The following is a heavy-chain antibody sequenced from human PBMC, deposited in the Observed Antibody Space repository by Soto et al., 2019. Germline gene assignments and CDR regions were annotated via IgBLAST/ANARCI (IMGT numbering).Heavy chain of an antibody. CDR3: AKDQEYLYCSGGSCPGDYYFDY. CDR1: GFTFSSYA. CDR2: ISSSGGST. D-gene: IGHD2-15*01. J-gene: IGHJ4*02. Sequence: PGGSLRLSCAASGFTFSSYAMSWVRQAPGKGLEWVSAISSSGGSTYYADSVKGRFTISRDNSKNTLCLQMNSLRAEDTAVYYCAKDQEYLYCSGGSCPGDYYFDYWGQGTLVTVSS. V-gene: IGHV3-23*01.